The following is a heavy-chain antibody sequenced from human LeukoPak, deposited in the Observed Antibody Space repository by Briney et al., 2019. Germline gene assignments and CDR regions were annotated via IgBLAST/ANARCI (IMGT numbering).Heavy chain of an antibody. CDR2: LNPNSGGT. J-gene: IGHJ4*02. CDR1: GYTLTGDY. V-gene: IGHV1-2*02. D-gene: IGHD2-2*01. CDR3: ARDNPTAYCSSTSCHQDY. Sequence: ASVKVSCKASGYTLTGDYMRWVRQAPGQGLEWMGWLNPNSGGTNYAQKFQGRVTMTRETSISTSHMELSRLRSDDPDLCRRARDNPTAYCSSTSCHQDYWGQGTLVTVSS.